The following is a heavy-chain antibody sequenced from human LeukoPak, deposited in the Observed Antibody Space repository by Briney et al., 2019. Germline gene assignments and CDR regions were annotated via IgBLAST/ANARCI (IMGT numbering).Heavy chain of an antibody. CDR3: ARGGYYGSGNDFRFDP. CDR1: GGSFSGYY. J-gene: IGHJ5*02. CDR2: INHSGST. Sequence: PSETLSLTCAVYGGSFSGYYWSWIRQPPGKGLEWIGEINHSGSTNCNPSLKSRVTISVDTSKNQFSLKLSSVTAADTAVYYCARGGYYGSGNDFRFDPWGQGTLVTVSS. D-gene: IGHD3-10*01. V-gene: IGHV4-34*01.